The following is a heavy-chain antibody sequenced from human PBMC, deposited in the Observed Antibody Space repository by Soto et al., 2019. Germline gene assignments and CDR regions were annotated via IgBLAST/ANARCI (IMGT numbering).Heavy chain of an antibody. Sequence: QFQLVQSGAEVKKTGASVTVSCKSSGYTFTSYGISWVQQAPGQGLEWMGWIRAYNGNTNDAQKLQGRFTMTTGTSTSTAYMELRSLRSDDTALYYCARDLPTRDVGGQGTTVTVSS. CDR3: ARDLPTRDV. J-gene: IGHJ6*02. V-gene: IGHV1-18*01. CDR1: GYTFTSYG. CDR2: IRAYNGNT.